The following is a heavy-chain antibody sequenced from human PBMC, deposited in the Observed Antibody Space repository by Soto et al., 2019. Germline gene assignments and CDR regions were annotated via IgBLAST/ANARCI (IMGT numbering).Heavy chain of an antibody. D-gene: IGHD6-6*01. Sequence: QVQLVQSGAEVKKPGASVKVSCKASGYTFTSYDINWVRQATGQGLEWMGWMNPNSGNTGYAQKFQGRVTMTRNTSISTAYMELSSLRSEDTAVYYCARVGDDSSSSAPDYYYYMDVWGKGTTVTVSS. CDR3: ARVGDDSSSSAPDYYYYMDV. CDR2: MNPNSGNT. J-gene: IGHJ6*03. CDR1: GYTFTSYD. V-gene: IGHV1-8*01.